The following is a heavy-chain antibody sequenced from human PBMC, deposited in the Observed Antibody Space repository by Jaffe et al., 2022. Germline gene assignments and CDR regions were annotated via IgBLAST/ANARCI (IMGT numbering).Heavy chain of an antibody. J-gene: IGHJ4*02. CDR1: GFTFDDYA. D-gene: IGHD5-12*01. CDR3: AKDIVATITYRPGSYFDY. Sequence: EVQLVESGGGLVQPGRSLRLSCAASGFTFDDYAMHWVRQAPGKGLEWVSGISWNSGSIGYADSVKGRFTISRDNAKNSLYLQMNSLRAEDTALYYCAKDIVATITYRPGSYFDYWGQGTLVTVSS. V-gene: IGHV3-9*01. CDR2: ISWNSGSI.